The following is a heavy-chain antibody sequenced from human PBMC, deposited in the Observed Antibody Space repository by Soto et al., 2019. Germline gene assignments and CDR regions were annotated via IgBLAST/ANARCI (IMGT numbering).Heavy chain of an antibody. J-gene: IGHJ4*02. CDR1: GGTFSSYA. CDR3: AREANCTNGVCYAPLDY. D-gene: IGHD2-8*01. Sequence: QVQLVQSGAEVKKPGSSVKVSCKASGGTFSSYAISWVRQAPGQGLEWMGGIIPIFGTANYAQKFQGRVTITADKSTSTAYMELSSLRSEDTAVYYCAREANCTNGVCYAPLDYWGQGTLVIVSS. V-gene: IGHV1-69*06. CDR2: IIPIFGTA.